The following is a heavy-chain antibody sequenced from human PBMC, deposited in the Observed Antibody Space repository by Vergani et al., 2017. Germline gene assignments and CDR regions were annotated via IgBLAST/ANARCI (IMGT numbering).Heavy chain of an antibody. CDR2: ISYDGSNK. D-gene: IGHD3-10*01. Sequence: QVQLVESGGGVVQPGRSLRLSCAASGFTFSSYAMHWVRQAPGKGLEWVAVISYDGSNKYYADSVKGRFTISRDNSKNTLYLQMNSLRAEDTAVYYCASLPTYGSGSYFDYWGQGTLVTVSS. V-gene: IGHV3-30-3*01. CDR3: ASLPTYGSGSYFDY. J-gene: IGHJ4*02. CDR1: GFTFSSYA.